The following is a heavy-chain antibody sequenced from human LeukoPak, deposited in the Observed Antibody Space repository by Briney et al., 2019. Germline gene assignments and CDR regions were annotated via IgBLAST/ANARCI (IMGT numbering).Heavy chain of an antibody. V-gene: IGHV3-23*01. CDR2: ISASGGTT. D-gene: IGHD1-14*01. J-gene: IGHJ6*02. Sequence: GGSLRLSCAVSGFTFSSYAMSWVRQAPGKGLEWVSSISASGGTTYYADSVRGRFTISRVNSKNTLHLQIDSLRAEDTALYYCAKAPRISTVPDDWGQGTTVTVSS. CDR1: GFTFSSYA. CDR3: AKAPRISTVPDD.